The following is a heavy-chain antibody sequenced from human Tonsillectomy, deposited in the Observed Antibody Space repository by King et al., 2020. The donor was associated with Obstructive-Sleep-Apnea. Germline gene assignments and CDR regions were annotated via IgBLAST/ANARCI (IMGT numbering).Heavy chain of an antibody. CDR3: ARISIRGGSWDY. V-gene: IGHV4-34*01. J-gene: IGHJ4*02. CDR2: INLSGSP. Sequence: VQLQQWGAGLLKPSETLSLTCAVYGGSFSGYFWSWIRQSPGKGLEWIGEINLSGSPNYNPSFKSRVAMSVDTSKNQMSLKLSSVTAADTAVYYCARISIRGGSWDYWGQGTLVTVPS. CDR1: GGSFSGYF. D-gene: IGHD6-13*01.